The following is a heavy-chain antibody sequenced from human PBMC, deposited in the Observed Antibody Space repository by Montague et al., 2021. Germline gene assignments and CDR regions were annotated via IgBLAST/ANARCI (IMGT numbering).Heavy chain of an antibody. V-gene: IGHV6-1*01. Sequence: NDYAISVKSRITINPDTSKNQFSLQLNSVTPEDTAVYYCARVNSSSWYFDYWGQGILVTVYS. D-gene: IGHD6-13*01. J-gene: IGHJ4*02. CDR2: N. CDR3: ARVNSSSWYFDY.